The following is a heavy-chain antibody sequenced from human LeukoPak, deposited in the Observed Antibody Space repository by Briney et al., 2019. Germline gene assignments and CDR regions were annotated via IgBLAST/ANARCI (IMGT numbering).Heavy chain of an antibody. CDR3: ATQPSDVPAAKSPNWFDP. CDR1: GGSISKNSYY. CDR2: IYYSGST. V-gene: IGHV4-39*07. Sequence: PSETLSLTCTVSGGSISKNSYYWGWIRQPPGTGLEWIGSIYYSGSTYYNPSLKSRVIISVDMSKNQFSLKLSSVTAADTAVYYCATQPSDVPAAKSPNWFDPWGQGTLVTVSS. D-gene: IGHD2-2*01. J-gene: IGHJ5*02.